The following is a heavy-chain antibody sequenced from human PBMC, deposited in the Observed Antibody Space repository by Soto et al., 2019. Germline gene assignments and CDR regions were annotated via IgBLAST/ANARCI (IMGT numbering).Heavy chain of an antibody. CDR3: ARDQGGEFLKGSGRDV. D-gene: IGHD3-10*01. Sequence: QVQLQESGPGLVKPSETLSLTCTVSGDSISRYYWSWIRLSPGKGLEWIGYIYYSGETNYNPSVKSRVTISVDRTKTQCSLKLSSVTAADTAVYYCARDQGGEFLKGSGRDVWGQGTTVTVSS. CDR2: IYYSGET. V-gene: IGHV4-59*01. CDR1: GDSISRYY. J-gene: IGHJ6*02.